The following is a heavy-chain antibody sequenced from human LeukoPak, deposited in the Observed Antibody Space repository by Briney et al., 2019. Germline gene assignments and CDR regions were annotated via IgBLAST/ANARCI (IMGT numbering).Heavy chain of an antibody. V-gene: IGHV4-39*01. Sequence: SETLSLTCTVSGGSISNNNYYWAWIRQPPGKGLECIGSIYYSGSTNYNPSLKSRVTISVDTSKNQFSLKLSSVTAADTAVYYCARHLRITRGVFDYWGQGTLVTVSS. CDR1: GGSISNNNYY. J-gene: IGHJ4*02. CDR2: IYYSGST. CDR3: ARHLRITRGVFDY. D-gene: IGHD3-10*01.